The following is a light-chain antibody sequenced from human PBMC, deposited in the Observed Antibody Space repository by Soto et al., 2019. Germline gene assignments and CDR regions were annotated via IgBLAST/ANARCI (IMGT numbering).Light chain of an antibody. CDR2: GAS. J-gene: IGKJ2*01. CDR3: QQYGSSPYT. CDR1: QSVRSSY. Sequence: EIVLTQSPGTLSLSPGERVTLSCRASQSVRSSYLAWYQQKPGQAPRLLIYGASSRATGIPDRFSGSGSGTDFTLTISRLEREDFAVYCCQQYGSSPYTFGQGTKLEI. V-gene: IGKV3-20*01.